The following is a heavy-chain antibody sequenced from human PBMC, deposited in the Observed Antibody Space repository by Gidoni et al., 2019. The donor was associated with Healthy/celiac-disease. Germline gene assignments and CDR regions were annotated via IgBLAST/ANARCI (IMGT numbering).Heavy chain of an antibody. J-gene: IGHJ4*02. CDR3: ARHPELGGWGTSSSFDY. CDR1: GYSFTSYW. D-gene: IGHD6-19*01. V-gene: IGHV5-51*01. CDR2: IYPGDSDT. Sequence: EVQLVQSGAEVKQLGESLKIACKGAGYSFTSYWIGWVRQMPGKVLEWMGMIYPGDSDTRYSPSFQGQFTISADKSISTAYLQWSSLKASDPAMYYCARHPELGGWGTSSSFDYWGQGTLVTVSS.